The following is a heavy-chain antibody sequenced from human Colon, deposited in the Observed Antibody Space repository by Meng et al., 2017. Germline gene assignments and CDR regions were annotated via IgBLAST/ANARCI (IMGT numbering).Heavy chain of an antibody. CDR2: ISSSSSYI. CDR1: GFTFSSYS. D-gene: IGHD3-22*01. V-gene: IGHV3-21*01. CDR3: ASSSGYYRGDFDY. Sequence: GESLKISCAASGFTFSSYSMNWVRQAPGKGLEWVSSISSSSSYIYYADSVKGRFTITRDNAKNSLYLQMNSLRAEATAVYCCASSSGYYRGDFDYWGQGTLVTVSS. J-gene: IGHJ4*02.